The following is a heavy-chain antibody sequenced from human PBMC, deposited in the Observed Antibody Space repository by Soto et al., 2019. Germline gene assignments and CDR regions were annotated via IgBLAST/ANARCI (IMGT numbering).Heavy chain of an antibody. CDR2: ISTFNGNA. D-gene: IGHD2-8*02. CDR1: GYTFSSYG. V-gene: IGHV1-18*01. Sequence: QVHLVQSGAEVKKPGASVKVSCKTSGYTFSSYGIMWVRQAPGQGHECMGWISTFNGNAHYAQNLQDRVTMTTDTSTSTVYLELTSLTSDDTGVYYCARLNGYSTGWSATWGQGTLVTVSS. CDR3: ARLNGYSTGWSAT. J-gene: IGHJ5*02.